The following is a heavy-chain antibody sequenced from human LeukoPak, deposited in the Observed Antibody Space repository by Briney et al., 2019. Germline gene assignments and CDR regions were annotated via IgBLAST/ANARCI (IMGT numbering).Heavy chain of an antibody. J-gene: IGHJ4*02. CDR2: IYYSGST. CDR3: AREGGTTVTTAGREFDY. V-gene: IGHV4-31*03. D-gene: IGHD4-17*01. Sequence: SQTLSLTCTVSGGSISRGGYYWSWIRQHPGKSLEWIGYIYYSGSTYYNPSLKSRVTISVDTSKNQFSLKLSSVTAADTAVYYCAREGGTTVTTAGREFDYWGQGTLVTVSS. CDR1: GGSISRGGYY.